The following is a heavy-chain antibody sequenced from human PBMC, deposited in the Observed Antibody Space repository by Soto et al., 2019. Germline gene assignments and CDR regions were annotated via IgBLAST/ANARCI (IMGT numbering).Heavy chain of an antibody. D-gene: IGHD4-17*01. CDR3: ARDARGPTRDYGMDV. V-gene: IGHV4-34*01. Sequence: SETLSLTCAVYGGSFSGYYWSWIRQPPGKGLEWIGEINHSGSTNYNPSLKSRVTISVDTSKNKFSLKLSSVTAADTAVYYCARDARGPTRDYGMDVWGQGTTVTVSS. CDR2: INHSGST. J-gene: IGHJ6*02. CDR1: GGSFSGYY.